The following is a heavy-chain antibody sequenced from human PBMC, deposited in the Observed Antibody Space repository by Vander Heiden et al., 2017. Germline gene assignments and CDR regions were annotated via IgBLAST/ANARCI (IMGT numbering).Heavy chain of an antibody. J-gene: IGHJ6*02. CDR1: GFTLSNYG. CDR2: TWYDGSRK. CDR3: ARDGRVRGIIIRPYYYYGMDV. D-gene: IGHD3-10*01. V-gene: IGHV3-33*01. Sequence: VQLVESGGGVVQPGRSLRLSCAASGFTLSNYGIHWLRQAPGKGLEWVAVTWYDGSRKYFADPVQDRFSISRDNSKVFLQMNSLRAEDTAVYYCARDGRVRGIIIRPYYYYGMDVWGQGTAVTVSS.